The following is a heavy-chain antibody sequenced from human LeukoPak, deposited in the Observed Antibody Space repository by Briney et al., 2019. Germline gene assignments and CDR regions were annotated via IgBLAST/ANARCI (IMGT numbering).Heavy chain of an antibody. CDR1: GYTLTELS. V-gene: IGHV1-24*01. J-gene: IGHJ6*03. CDR2: FDPEDGET. D-gene: IGHD3-3*01. Sequence: ASVKVSCKVSGYTLTELSMHWVRQAPGKGLEWMGGFDPEDGETIYAQKFQGRVTMTEDTSTDTAYMELSSLRSEDTAVYYCATRTFWSGSYYYYXDVXGKGXTVTVX. CDR3: ATRTFWSGSYYYYXDV.